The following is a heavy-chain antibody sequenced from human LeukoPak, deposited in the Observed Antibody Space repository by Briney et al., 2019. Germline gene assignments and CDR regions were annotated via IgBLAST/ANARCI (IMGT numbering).Heavy chain of an antibody. CDR1: GFIFDSYS. J-gene: IGHJ3*01. CDR3: ARDIAPSAIPDAFDF. D-gene: IGHD2-2*02. V-gene: IGHV3-48*01. CDR2: ISSGGSMI. Sequence: GGSLRLSCAASGFIFDSYSMNWVRQTPGKGLEWVSYISSGGSMINYADSVRGRFAISRDNANNSLYLQMNSLRADDTAVYYCARDIAPSAIPDAFDFWGLGAMVTVS.